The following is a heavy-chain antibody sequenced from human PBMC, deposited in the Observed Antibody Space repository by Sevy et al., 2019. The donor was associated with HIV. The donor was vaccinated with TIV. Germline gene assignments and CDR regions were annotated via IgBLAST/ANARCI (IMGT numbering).Heavy chain of an antibody. Sequence: GGSLRLSCAASGFIFGDLYMDWVRQAPGKGLKWIGRIRNKAKSSTTEYAASAKGRFTITRDDSKNSLYLQMNSLKTEDTARYYCAAVAADRGYFNSWGRGTLVTVSS. V-gene: IGHV3-72*01. J-gene: IGHJ2*01. CDR3: AAVAADRGYFNS. CDR1: GFIFGDLY. CDR2: IRNKAKSSTT. D-gene: IGHD6-19*01.